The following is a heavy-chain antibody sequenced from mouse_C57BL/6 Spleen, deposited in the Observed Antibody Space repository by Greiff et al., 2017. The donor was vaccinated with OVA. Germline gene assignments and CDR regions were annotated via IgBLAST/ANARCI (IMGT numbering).Heavy chain of an antibody. CDR3: ARYRPGGAMDY. Sequence: QVQLQQPGAELVRPGSSVKLSCKASGYTFTSYWMHWVKQRPIQGLEWIGNIDPSDSETHYNQKFKDKATLTVDKSSSTAYMQLSSLTSEDSAVYYCARYRPGGAMDYWGQGTSVTVSS. CDR2: IDPSDSET. J-gene: IGHJ4*01. V-gene: IGHV1-52*01. CDR1: GYTFTSYW.